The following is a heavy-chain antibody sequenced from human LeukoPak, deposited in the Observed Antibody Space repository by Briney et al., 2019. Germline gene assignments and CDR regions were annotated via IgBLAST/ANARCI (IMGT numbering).Heavy chain of an antibody. CDR1: GFTFDDYA. V-gene: IGHV3-9*01. D-gene: IGHD2/OR15-2a*01. J-gene: IGHJ4*02. CDR2: IKWNSGSI. Sequence: GGSLRLSCAASGFTFDDYAMHWVRQAPGKGLEWVSAIKWNSGSIGYADSVKGRFTISKDNAKNTVYLQMNNLRAEDTAVYYCVSFYETYWGRGTLVTVSS. CDR3: VSFYETY.